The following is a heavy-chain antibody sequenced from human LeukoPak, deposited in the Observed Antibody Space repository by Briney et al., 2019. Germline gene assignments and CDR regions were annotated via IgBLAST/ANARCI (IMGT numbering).Heavy chain of an antibody. CDR2: INSDGSWT. CDR3: VSFYETY. J-gene: IGHJ4*02. CDR1: GNSL. D-gene: IGHD2/OR15-2a*01. Sequence: GGSLRLSCAASGNSLIHWVRQGQGEGLVWFSHINSDGSWTSYADSVKGRFTISKDNAKNTVYLQMNSLRAEDTAVYYCVSFYETYWGRGTLVTVSS. V-gene: IGHV3-74*01.